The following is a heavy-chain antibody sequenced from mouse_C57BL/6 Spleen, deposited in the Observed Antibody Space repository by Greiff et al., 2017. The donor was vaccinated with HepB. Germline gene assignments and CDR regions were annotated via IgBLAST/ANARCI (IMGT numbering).Heavy chain of an antibody. V-gene: IGHV3-6*01. CDR3: AREGIYYGNYLLAMDY. CDR2: ISYDGSN. Sequence: EVKLQESGPGLVKPSQSLSLTCSVTGYSITSGYYWNWIRQFPGNKLEWMGYISYDGSNNYNPSLKNRISITRDTSKNQFFLKLNSVTTEDTATYYCAREGIYYGNYLLAMDYWGQGTSVTVSS. D-gene: IGHD2-1*01. J-gene: IGHJ4*01. CDR1: GYSITSGYY.